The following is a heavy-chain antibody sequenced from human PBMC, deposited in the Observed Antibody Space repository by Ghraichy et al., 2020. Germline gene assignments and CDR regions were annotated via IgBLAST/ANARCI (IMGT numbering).Heavy chain of an antibody. J-gene: IGHJ4*02. CDR1: GFNLGVYT. CDR2: ISSDSSRI. CDR3: VRADGSGSFYY. V-gene: IGHV3-21*01. D-gene: IGHD3-10*01. Sequence: LSLTCATSGFNLGVYTMNWLRWAPNKGLEWVSSISSDSSRIYYTDSLRGRFTISRDNAMNSMYLQMNSLTVEDTAMYYCVRADGSGSFYYWGQGTQVTVSS.